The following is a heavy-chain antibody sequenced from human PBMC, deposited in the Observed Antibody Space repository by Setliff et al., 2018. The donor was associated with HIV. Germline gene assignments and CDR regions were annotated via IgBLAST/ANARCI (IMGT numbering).Heavy chain of an antibody. J-gene: IGHJ4*02. V-gene: IGHV4-59*11. CDR2: IYYNGNT. D-gene: IGHD3-3*01. CDR1: GGSISSHY. CDR3: ARGIESFWSGYIR. Sequence: SETLSLTCAVSGGSISSHYWSWIRLPPGKGLEWIGTIYYNGNTNYNPSLKSRVAISVDTSKNLFSLKLTSVTPADTAVYYCARGIESFWSGYIRWGPGTLVTVSS.